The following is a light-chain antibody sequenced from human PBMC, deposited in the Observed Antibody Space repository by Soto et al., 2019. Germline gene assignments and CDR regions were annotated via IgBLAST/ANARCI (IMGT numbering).Light chain of an antibody. CDR1: QGISSY. Sequence: AIRITQSPSSFSASTGDRVTITCRASQGISSYLAWYQQKPGKAPKLLIYAASTLQSGVPSRFSGSGSGTDFTLTISCLQSEDFATYYCQQYYSYPRGTFGQGTKVDI. CDR3: QQYYSYPRGT. J-gene: IGKJ1*01. V-gene: IGKV1-8*01. CDR2: AAS.